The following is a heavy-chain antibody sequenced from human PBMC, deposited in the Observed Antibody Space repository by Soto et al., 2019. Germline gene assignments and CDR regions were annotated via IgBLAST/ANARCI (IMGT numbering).Heavy chain of an antibody. V-gene: IGHV3-48*02. CDR2: ISYGSSST. Sequence: ETLSLTCTVSGGSISSYYWSWIRQAPGKGLEWISFISYGSSSTYYADSVKGRFTISRDNAKNSLYLQMNSLRDEDTAVYYCARGKYTYGSDYWGQGAMVTVSS. D-gene: IGHD5-18*01. CDR3: ARGKYTYGSDY. J-gene: IGHJ4*02. CDR1: GGSISSYY.